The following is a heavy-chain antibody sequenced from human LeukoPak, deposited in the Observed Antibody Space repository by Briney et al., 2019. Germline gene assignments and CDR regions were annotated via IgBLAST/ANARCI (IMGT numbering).Heavy chain of an antibody. J-gene: IGHJ4*02. CDR3: ARGVHYGSDY. D-gene: IGHD4-17*01. V-gene: IGHV3-74*01. CDR2: INSDGSTT. CDR1: GFTFSTYF. Sequence: AGGSLRLSCAASGFTFSTYFMHWVRQAPGKGLVWVSRINSDGSTTSLADSVKGRFTISRDNAKNTLYLQMDSLRAEDTAVYFYARGVHYGSDYWGQGTLVTVSS.